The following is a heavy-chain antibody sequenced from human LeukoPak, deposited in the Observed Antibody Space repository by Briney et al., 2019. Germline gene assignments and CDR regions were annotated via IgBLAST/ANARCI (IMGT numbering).Heavy chain of an antibody. CDR1: GYTFNSDG. CDR2: INPSGGTT. CDR3: ARAGIAAAGRPFDY. Sequence: ASVKVSCKASGYTFNSDGISWVRQAPGQGLEWMGIINPSGGTTTYAQKFQGRVTMTGDTSTSSIYMELSSLRSEDTAVYYCARAGIAAAGRPFDYWGQGTLVTVSS. V-gene: IGHV1-46*02. D-gene: IGHD6-13*01. J-gene: IGHJ4*02.